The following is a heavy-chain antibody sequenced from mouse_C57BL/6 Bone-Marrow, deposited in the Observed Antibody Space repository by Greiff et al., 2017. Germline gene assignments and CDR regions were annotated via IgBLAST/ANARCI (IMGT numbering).Heavy chain of an antibody. CDR2: INPSSGYT. V-gene: IGHV1-4*01. Sequence: QVQLQQSGAELARPGASVKMSCKASGYTFTSYTMHWVKQRPGQGLEWIGYINPSSGYTKYNQKFKDKATLTADKSSSTAYMQLSSLTSEDSAVXYGAGGDYYSSGPFAYWGQGTLVTVSA. CDR1: GYTFTSYT. J-gene: IGHJ3*01. CDR3: AGGDYYSSGPFAY. D-gene: IGHD1-1*01.